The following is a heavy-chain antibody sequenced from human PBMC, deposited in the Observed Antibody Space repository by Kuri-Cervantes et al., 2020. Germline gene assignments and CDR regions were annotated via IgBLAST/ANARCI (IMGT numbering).Heavy chain of an antibody. CDR3: ARAGFTDCFDY. CDR1: GFTFNNYA. Sequence: GESLKISCAASGFTFNNYAVHWVRQAPGKGLEWVAVISYDGSNKYYADSVKGRFTISRDNSKNTLYLQMNSLRAEDTAVYYCARAGFTDCFDYWGQGTLVTVSS. V-gene: IGHV3-30-3*01. J-gene: IGHJ4*02. D-gene: IGHD3-9*01. CDR2: ISYDGSNK.